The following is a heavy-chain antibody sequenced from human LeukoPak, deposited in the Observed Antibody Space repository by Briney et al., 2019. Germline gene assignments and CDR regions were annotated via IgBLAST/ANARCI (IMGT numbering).Heavy chain of an antibody. CDR1: GGSISYYY. CDR2: IYYSGNT. V-gene: IGHV4-59*01. J-gene: IGHJ4*02. Sequence: PSETLSLTCTVSGGSISYYYWSWIRQPPGKGLEWIGYIYYSGNTNYNPSLKSRVTISVDTSKNQFSLKLSSVTAADTAVYYCARARLRFVYWGQGTLVTVSS. CDR3: ARARLRFVY.